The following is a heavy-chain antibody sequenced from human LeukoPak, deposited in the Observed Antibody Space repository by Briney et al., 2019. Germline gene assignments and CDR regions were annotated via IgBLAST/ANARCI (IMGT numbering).Heavy chain of an antibody. Sequence: SETLSLTCTVSGGSISSSSYYWGWIRPPPGKGLEWIGSIYYSGSTYYNPSLKSRVTISVDTSKNQFSLKLSSVTAADTAVYYCATRPYYYDSSGYYYEGSWFDPWGQGTLVTVSS. CDR1: GGSISSSSYY. CDR3: ATRPYYYDSSGYYYEGSWFDP. V-gene: IGHV4-39*01. J-gene: IGHJ5*02. D-gene: IGHD3-22*01. CDR2: IYYSGST.